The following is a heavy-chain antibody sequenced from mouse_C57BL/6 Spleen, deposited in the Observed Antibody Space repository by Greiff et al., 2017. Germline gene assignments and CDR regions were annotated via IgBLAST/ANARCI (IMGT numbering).Heavy chain of an antibody. Sequence: EVKLMESGPELVKPGASVKISCKASGYSFTDYYMNWVKQSHGKSLEWIGVINPNCGTTSYNEKLKGKATLTVDQASSTAYMQLNSLTSEDSAVYYCARAGGNTYAMDDWGQGTSVTVSS. J-gene: IGHJ4*01. CDR2: INPNCGTT. CDR3: ARAGGNTYAMDD. D-gene: IGHD2-1*01. V-gene: IGHV1-39*01. CDR1: GYSFTDYY.